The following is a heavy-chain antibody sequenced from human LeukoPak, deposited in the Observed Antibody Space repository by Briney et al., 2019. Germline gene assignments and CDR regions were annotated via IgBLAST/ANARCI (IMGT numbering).Heavy chain of an antibody. V-gene: IGHV1-18*01. CDR3: ARDAAAGTGFYYYNGMDV. CDR1: GYTFTGYA. D-gene: IGHD6-13*01. CDR2: ISRHNGNT. J-gene: IGHJ6*02. Sequence: ASVNVSCKASGYTFTGYAISWVLQAPGQGLEWMGWISRHNGNTKYTQKLQGRVTMTTDTSTSTAYMELRSLRSDDTAVYYCARDAAAGTGFYYYNGMDVWGQGTTVTVSS.